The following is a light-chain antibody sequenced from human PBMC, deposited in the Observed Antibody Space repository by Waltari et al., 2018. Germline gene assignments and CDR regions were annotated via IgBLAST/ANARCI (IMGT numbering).Light chain of an antibody. CDR2: WAS. CDR1: QSVLYTTNNKNY. CDR3: QQYHSPPQT. V-gene: IGKV4-1*01. J-gene: IGKJ4*01. Sequence: DIVMTQSPDSLAVSLGERATINCKSSQSVLYTTNNKNYLAWYQQKPGQPPKLRIYWASTRESGVPDRFSGSGSGTNFTLTISSLQAEDVAVYYCQQYHSPPQTFGGGTKVEIK.